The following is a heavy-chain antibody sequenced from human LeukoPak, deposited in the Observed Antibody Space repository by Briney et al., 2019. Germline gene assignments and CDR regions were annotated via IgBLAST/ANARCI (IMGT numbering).Heavy chain of an antibody. CDR3: AKVESIAAAGDFDY. J-gene: IGHJ4*02. CDR1: GITFSNHW. D-gene: IGHD6-13*01. V-gene: IGHV3-7*03. CDR2: ITPDGSEK. Sequence: GGSLRLSCAASGITFSNHWASWVRQAPGRGLEWVANITPDGSEKNYVDSVKGRFTISRDNAKNTLYLQMNSLRAEDTAVYYCAKVESIAAAGDFDYWGQGTLVTVSS.